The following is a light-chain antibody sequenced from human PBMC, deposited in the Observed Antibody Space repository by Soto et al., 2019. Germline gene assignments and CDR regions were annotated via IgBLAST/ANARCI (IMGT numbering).Light chain of an antibody. J-gene: IGKJ4*01. Sequence: EIVLTQSPATTSASPGARATLSCKASQFVSSNLAWYQQKPGQAPRLLIYDTSNRATGIPDRFSGSGSGTDFALPVSGMEPGDFRVYLCSSDVCASWLVGWGNRVEIK. CDR1: QFVSSN. V-gene: IGKV3D-11*03. CDR3: SSDVCASWL. CDR2: DTS.